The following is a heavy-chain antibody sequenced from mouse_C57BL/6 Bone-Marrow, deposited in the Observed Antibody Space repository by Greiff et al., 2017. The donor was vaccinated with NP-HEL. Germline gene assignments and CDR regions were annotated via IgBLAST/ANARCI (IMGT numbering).Heavy chain of an antibody. CDR1: GYTFTSYG. D-gene: IGHD2-3*01. V-gene: IGHV1-81*01. CDR2: IYPRSGNT. Sequence: VQGVESGAELARPGASVKLSCKASGYTFTSYGISWVKQRTGQGLEWIGEIYPRSGNTYYNEKFKGKATLTADKSSSTAYMELRSLTSEDSAVYFCARGWLLRGDYWGQGTSVTVSS. J-gene: IGHJ4*01. CDR3: ARGWLLRGDY.